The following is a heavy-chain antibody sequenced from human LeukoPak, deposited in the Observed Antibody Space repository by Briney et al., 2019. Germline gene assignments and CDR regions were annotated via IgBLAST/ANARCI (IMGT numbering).Heavy chain of an antibody. CDR3: VTTDYDILTGYSPH. Sequence: GGSLRLSCAASGFTFSSYAMSWVRQAPGKGLEWVSAISGSGGSTYYADSVKGRFTISRDKLKNTLYLQMNSLRAEDTAVYYCVTTDYDILTGYSPHWGQGTLVTVSS. V-gene: IGHV3-23*01. D-gene: IGHD3-9*01. CDR2: ISGSGGST. J-gene: IGHJ4*02. CDR1: GFTFSSYA.